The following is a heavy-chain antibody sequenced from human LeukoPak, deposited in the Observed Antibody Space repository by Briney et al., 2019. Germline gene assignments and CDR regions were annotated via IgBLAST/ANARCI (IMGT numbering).Heavy chain of an antibody. CDR1: GGSISSGGYS. D-gene: IGHD3-16*01. V-gene: IGHV4-30-2*05. Sequence: SETLSLTCAVSGGSISSGGYSWSWIRQPPGKGLEWIGYIYHSGSTYYNPSLKSRVTISVDTSKNQFSLKLSSVTAADTAVYYCASSHYDYVWGSYSGRRGDDYWGQGTLVTVSS. CDR3: ASSHYDYVWGSYSGRRGDDY. J-gene: IGHJ4*02. CDR2: IYHSGST.